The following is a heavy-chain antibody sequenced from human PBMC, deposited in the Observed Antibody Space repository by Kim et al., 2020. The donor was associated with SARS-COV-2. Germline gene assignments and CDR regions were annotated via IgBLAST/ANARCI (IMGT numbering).Heavy chain of an antibody. Sequence: SETLSLTCTASGCSISSSSFYWGWIRQPPGKGLEWIGSIYYTGSTYYNPSLKSRVTISVDTSKNQFSLKLGSVTAADTAVFYCARHSLRFLEWASWFDPWGQGTLVTVSS. V-gene: IGHV4-39*01. J-gene: IGHJ5*02. D-gene: IGHD3-3*01. CDR2: IYYTGST. CDR1: GCSISSSSFY. CDR3: ARHSLRFLEWASWFDP.